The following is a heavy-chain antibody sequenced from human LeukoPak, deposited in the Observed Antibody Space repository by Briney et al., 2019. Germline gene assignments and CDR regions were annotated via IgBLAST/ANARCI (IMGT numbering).Heavy chain of an antibody. J-gene: IGHJ4*02. CDR3: AGSGSYETFDY. CDR2: IYSGGST. D-gene: IGHD3-10*01. Sequence: GGSLRLSCAASGFTVSSNYMSWVRQAPGKGLEWVSVIYSGGSTYYADSVKGRFTISRDNSKNTLYLQMNSLIAEDTAVYYCAGSGSYETFDYWGQGTLVTVSS. CDR1: GFTVSSNY. V-gene: IGHV3-53*01.